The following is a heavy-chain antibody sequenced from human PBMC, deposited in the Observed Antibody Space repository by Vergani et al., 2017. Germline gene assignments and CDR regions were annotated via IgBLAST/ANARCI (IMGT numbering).Heavy chain of an antibody. CDR2: IHYSENT. CDR3: TRSRIFYGAGSPEY. Sequence: QVQLQESGPGLVKSSETLSFTCCVSFDSIRNLYCNWIRQPPGKGLDWRGSIHYSENTNYNPPLKTRVTISIDTSKNQFSLTLTSVTEADTAVYYCTRSRIFYGAGSPEYWGKGTLVTVSS. D-gene: IGHD3-10*01. V-gene: IGHV4-59*11. J-gene: IGHJ4*02. CDR1: FDSIRNLY.